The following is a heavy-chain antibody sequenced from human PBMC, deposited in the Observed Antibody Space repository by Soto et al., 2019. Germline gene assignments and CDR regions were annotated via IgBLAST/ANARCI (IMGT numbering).Heavy chain of an antibody. CDR3: ARARPDSAGSSLGRRLDV. J-gene: IGHJ6*02. V-gene: IGHV4-61*01. CDR1: GDSVTFGHHY. CDR2: IFFTGAI. D-gene: IGHD3-10*01. Sequence: QVQLQESGPGLVKPSGTLSLICIVSGDSVTFGHHYWSWIRQPPGKGLEWIGHIFFTGAINYSPPLMSRVTMSVDSSKSQFSLNLTSVSAADSASYYCARARPDSAGSSLGRRLDVWGQGTTVNVSS.